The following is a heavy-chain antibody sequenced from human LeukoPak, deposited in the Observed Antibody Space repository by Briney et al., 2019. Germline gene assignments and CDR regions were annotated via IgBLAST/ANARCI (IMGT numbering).Heavy chain of an antibody. Sequence: GGSLRLSCAASGFTFDDYAMHWVRQAPGKGLEWVSGISWNSGSIGYADSVKGRFTISRDNAKNSLYLQMNSLRAEDTALYYCAKMAKFGGSPYYFDYWGQGTLVTVSS. V-gene: IGHV3-9*01. CDR1: GFTFDDYA. CDR3: AKMAKFGGSPYYFDY. D-gene: IGHD2-15*01. J-gene: IGHJ4*02. CDR2: ISWNSGSI.